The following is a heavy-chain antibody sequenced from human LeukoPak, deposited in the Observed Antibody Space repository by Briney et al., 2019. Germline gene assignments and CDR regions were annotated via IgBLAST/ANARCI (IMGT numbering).Heavy chain of an antibody. V-gene: IGHV4-4*07. J-gene: IGHJ2*01. Sequence: PSETLSLTCSVSGRSISSYYWSWIRRPAGRGLEWIGRIECSRNTNYKPSLKSRVTMSVDTSKNQFSLKLSCVSAADTAVYYCARVSSSWYQDWYFDLWGRGTLVTVSS. CDR1: GRSISSYY. D-gene: IGHD6-13*01. CDR2: IECSRNT. CDR3: ARVSSSWYQDWYFDL.